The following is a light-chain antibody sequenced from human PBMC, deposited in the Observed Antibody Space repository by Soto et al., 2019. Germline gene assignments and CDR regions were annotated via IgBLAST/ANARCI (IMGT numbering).Light chain of an antibody. CDR2: NND. J-gene: IGLJ3*02. V-gene: IGLV1-47*02. Sequence: QSVLTQPPSASATPGQMVTISCSGSSSNIGSNYVYWYQQIPGTAPKLLMFNNDQRPSGVPDRFSGSKSGTSASLAISGLRSGDEADYHCAAWDDSLSGQVFGGGTKLTVL. CDR3: AAWDDSLSGQV. CDR1: SSNIGSNY.